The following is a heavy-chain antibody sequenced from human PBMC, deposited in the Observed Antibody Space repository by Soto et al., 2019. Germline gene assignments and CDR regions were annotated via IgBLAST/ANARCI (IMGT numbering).Heavy chain of an antibody. CDR2: IYNSGRY. J-gene: IGHJ4*02. CDR1: GGFI. D-gene: IGHD1-1*01. V-gene: IGHV4-59*01. Sequence: SETLSLTCTVSGGFIWGWIRQSPDKGLEWIGNIYNSGRYDYNPSLESRLTISIDTSKNQFSLRLASVTAADTAVYYCARTLPNRQLFDSWSQGTLVT. CDR3: ARTLPNRQLFDS.